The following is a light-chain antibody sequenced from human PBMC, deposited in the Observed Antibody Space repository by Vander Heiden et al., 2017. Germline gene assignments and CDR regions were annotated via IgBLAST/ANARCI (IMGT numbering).Light chain of an antibody. CDR3: SAWDKWPHV. CDR1: DSNIGRNP. V-gene: IGLV1-44*01. Sequence: QSVLTQPPSASGTPGQRVTISCSGRDSNIGRNPVSWYQQLPGAAPKLLIYNNNQRPSGVPDRFSGSKSGTSASLAIIGLQSEDEADYYCSAWDKWPHVFGTGTKVTV. J-gene: IGLJ1*01. CDR2: NNN.